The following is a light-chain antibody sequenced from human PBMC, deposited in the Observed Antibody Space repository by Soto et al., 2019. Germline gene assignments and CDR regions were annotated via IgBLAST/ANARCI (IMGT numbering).Light chain of an antibody. V-gene: IGLV1-44*01. CDR3: ASWDDSLNGVV. CDR1: KSNIGSNT. Sequence: QSVLTQPPSASGTPGQRVTISCSGSKSNIGSNTVNWYQQLPGTAPKLLIYSNNQRPSGVPGRFSDSKSGTSASLAISGLQSEDEADYYCASWDDSLNGVVFGGGTKLTVL. J-gene: IGLJ2*01. CDR2: SNN.